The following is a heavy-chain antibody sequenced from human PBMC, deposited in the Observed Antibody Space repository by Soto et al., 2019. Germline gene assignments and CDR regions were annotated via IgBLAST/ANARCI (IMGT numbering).Heavy chain of an antibody. CDR1: GGTFSIYA. Sequence: QVQLVQSGAEVKKPGSSVKVSCKASGGTFSIYALSWVRQAPGQGLEWMGGIIPLFNTPNYAQKFQGRVTITADESTTTAYMELSSLISEDTAVYYCHLAWKDLQPVFDYWGQGTLVTVSS. V-gene: IGHV1-69*12. CDR2: IIPLFNTP. D-gene: IGHD1-1*01. CDR3: HLAWKDLQPVFDY. J-gene: IGHJ4*02.